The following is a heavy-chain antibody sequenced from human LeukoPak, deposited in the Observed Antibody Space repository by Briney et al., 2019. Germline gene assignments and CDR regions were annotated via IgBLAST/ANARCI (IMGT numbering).Heavy chain of an antibody. J-gene: IGHJ6*03. CDR3: ARETSQKGAHYMDV. CDR2: IYYSGST. CDR1: GGSISSSSYY. D-gene: IGHD3-16*01. V-gene: IGHV4-61*01. Sequence: SETLSLTCTVSGGSISSSSYYWSWIRQPPGKGLKWIGYIYYSGSTSYSPSLRSRVTISVDTSKNQFPLKLSSVTAADTAVYYCARETSQKGAHYMDVWGKGTTVTISS.